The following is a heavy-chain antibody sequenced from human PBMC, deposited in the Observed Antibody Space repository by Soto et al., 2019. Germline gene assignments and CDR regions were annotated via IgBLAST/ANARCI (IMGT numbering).Heavy chain of an antibody. CDR3: ARQADYNILTGYFYCFDC. CDR2: IYPGDSDA. Sequence: LHISFKSSGYSFTAYWIGWVRQMPGKGLEWMGIIYPGDSDARYSPSFQGQVTSSVDTSINTAFLRWNSLTASDTAMYYCARQADYNILTGYFYCFDCWRQRSLVTVSS. CDR1: GYSFTAYW. D-gene: IGHD3-9*01. V-gene: IGHV5-51*01. J-gene: IGHJ4*02.